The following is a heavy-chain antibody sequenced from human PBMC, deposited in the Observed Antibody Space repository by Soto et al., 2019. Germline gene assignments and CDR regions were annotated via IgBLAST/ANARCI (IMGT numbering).Heavy chain of an antibody. CDR2: ISYDGSNK. D-gene: IGHD2-2*01. CDR1: GFTFSSYA. V-gene: IGHV3-30-3*01. CDR3: ARDAGPYCSSTSCYSTKYYYYYGMDV. Sequence: GGSLRLSCAASGFTFSSYAMHWVRQAPGKGLEWVAVISYDGSNKYYADSVKGRFTLSRDNSKNTLYLQMNSLRAEDTAVYYCARDAGPYCSSTSCYSTKYYYYYGMDVWGQGTTVTVSS. J-gene: IGHJ6*02.